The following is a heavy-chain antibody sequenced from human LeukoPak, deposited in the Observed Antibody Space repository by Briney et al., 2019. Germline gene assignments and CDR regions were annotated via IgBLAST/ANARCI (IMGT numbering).Heavy chain of an antibody. V-gene: IGHV4-59*01. CDR3: ARFAVGATDDY. D-gene: IGHD1-26*01. J-gene: IGHJ4*02. Sequence: PSETLSLTCTVSGGSISSYYWSWIRQPPGKGLEWIGYIYYSGSTNYNPSLKSRVTISVDTSKNQFSLKLSSVTAAVTAVYYCARFAVGATDDYWGQGTLVTVSS. CDR1: GGSISSYY. CDR2: IYYSGST.